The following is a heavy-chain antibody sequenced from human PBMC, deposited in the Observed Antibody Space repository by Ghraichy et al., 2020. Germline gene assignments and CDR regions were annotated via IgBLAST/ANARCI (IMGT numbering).Heavy chain of an antibody. D-gene: IGHD2-15*01. CDR1: GFTFSSYW. Sequence: GGSLRLSCAASGFTFSSYWMSWVRQAPGKGLEWVANIKQDGSEKYYVDSVKGRFTISRDNAKNSLCLQMNSLRAEDTAVYYCARCAVPLVDWFDPWGQGTLVTVSS. CDR2: IKQDGSEK. V-gene: IGHV3-7*01. J-gene: IGHJ5*02. CDR3: ARCAVPLVDWFDP.